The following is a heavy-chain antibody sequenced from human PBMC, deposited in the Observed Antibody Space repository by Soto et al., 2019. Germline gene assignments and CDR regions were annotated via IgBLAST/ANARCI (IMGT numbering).Heavy chain of an antibody. Sequence: EVQLVESGGGLVKPGGSLRLSCAASGFTFSSYSMNWVRQAPGKGLEWVSSISSSSSYIYYADSVKGRFTISRDNAKNSLSLQMNSLRAEDTAVYYCARAGEEIVNDAFDIWGQGTMVTVSS. D-gene: IGHD7-27*01. CDR3: ARAGEEIVNDAFDI. CDR2: ISSSSSYI. V-gene: IGHV3-21*01. CDR1: GFTFSSYS. J-gene: IGHJ3*02.